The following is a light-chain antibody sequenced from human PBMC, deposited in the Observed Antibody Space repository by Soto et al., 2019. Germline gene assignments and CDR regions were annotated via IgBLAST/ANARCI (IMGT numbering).Light chain of an antibody. CDR1: SSNIGAGYD. Sequence: QSVLTQPPSVSGAPVQMVTISCTGSSSNIGAGYDVHWYQQLPGTAPKLLIYDNNNRPSGVPDRFSGSKSGTSASLAITGLQAEDEADYYCQSYDSSLSGYVFGTGTKVTVL. CDR2: DNN. J-gene: IGLJ1*01. V-gene: IGLV1-40*01. CDR3: QSYDSSLSGYV.